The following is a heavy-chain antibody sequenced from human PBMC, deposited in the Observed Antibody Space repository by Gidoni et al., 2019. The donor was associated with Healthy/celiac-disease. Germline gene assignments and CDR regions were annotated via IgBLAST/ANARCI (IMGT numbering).Heavy chain of an antibody. CDR3: ARGIGWNYDY. Sequence: EVQLVESGGGLVKPGGPMRLSCAASGFTFSSYSMNWVRQAPGKGLEWVSSISSSSSYIYYADSVKGRFTISRDNAKNSLYLQMNSLRAEDTAVYYCARGIGWNYDYWGQGTLVTVSS. CDR2: ISSSSSYI. D-gene: IGHD1-7*01. V-gene: IGHV3-21*01. J-gene: IGHJ4*02. CDR1: GFTFSSYS.